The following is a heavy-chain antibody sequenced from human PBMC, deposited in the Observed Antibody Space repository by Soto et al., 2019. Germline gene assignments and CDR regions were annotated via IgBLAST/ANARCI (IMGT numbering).Heavy chain of an antibody. J-gene: IGHJ4*02. CDR1: GDSMATGGHY. D-gene: IGHD3-16*01. CDR3: ARDKDLQPTVWGF. Sequence: TLCLTGTVSGDSMATGGHYYNWIRQVPGKGLEWIGYVYYSGATHYTPSLRARATISRDTSKNQFSLRLISVTAADTALYYCARDKDLQPTVWGFWGQGIQVTVSS. V-gene: IGHV4-31*03. CDR2: VYYSGAT.